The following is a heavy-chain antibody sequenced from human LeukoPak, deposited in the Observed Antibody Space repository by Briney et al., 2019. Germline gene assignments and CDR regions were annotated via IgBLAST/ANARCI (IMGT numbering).Heavy chain of an antibody. D-gene: IGHD3-22*01. CDR1: GGSISSYY. V-gene: IGHV4-59*08. CDR3: ARHGYYYDSSGYYYPGEYFQH. CDR2: IYYIGST. Sequence: PSETLSLTCTVSGGSISSYYWSWIRQPPGKGLEWIGYIYYIGSTNYNPSLKSRVTISVDTSKNQFSLKLSSVTAADTAVYYCARHGYYYDSSGYYYPGEYFQHWGQGTLVTVSS. J-gene: IGHJ1*01.